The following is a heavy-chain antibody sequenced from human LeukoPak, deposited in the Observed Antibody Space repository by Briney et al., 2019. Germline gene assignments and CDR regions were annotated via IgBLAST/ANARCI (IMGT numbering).Heavy chain of an antibody. Sequence: GASVKVSCKASGYTFTGYYMHWVRQAPGQGLEWMGWINPNSGNTGYAQKFQGRVTMTRNTSISTAYMELSSLRSEDTAVYYCARDFSSGWYNYYYYMDVWGKGTTVTISS. J-gene: IGHJ6*03. D-gene: IGHD6-19*01. CDR1: GYTFTGYY. V-gene: IGHV1-8*02. CDR2: INPNSGNT. CDR3: ARDFSSGWYNYYYYMDV.